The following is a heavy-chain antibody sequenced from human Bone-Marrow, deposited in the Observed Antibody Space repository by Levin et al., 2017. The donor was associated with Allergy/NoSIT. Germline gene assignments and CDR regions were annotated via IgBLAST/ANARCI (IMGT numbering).Heavy chain of an antibody. V-gene: IGHV3-74*01. J-gene: IGHJ2*01. CDR3: ARDRVTTNWYVDL. Sequence: AGGSLRLSCSASGFNFSSYWMHWVRQAPGKGLVWVSRINRDGSSTSYADSVKGRFTISRDNAKNTLYLQMNSLRAEDTSVYYCARDRVTTNWYVDLWSRGTLVTVSS. CDR1: GFNFSSYW. D-gene: IGHD4-17*01. CDR2: INRDGSST.